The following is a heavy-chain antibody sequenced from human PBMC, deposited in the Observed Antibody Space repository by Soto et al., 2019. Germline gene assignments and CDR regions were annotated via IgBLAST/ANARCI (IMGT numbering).Heavy chain of an antibody. D-gene: IGHD3-22*01. CDR3: ARGALGYDSRDYYFDY. V-gene: IGHV1-18*01. CDR1: GYTFTTYG. CDR2: ISTYSGLT. Sequence: ASVKVSCKASGYTFTTYGIAWVRQAPGQGFEWMGWISTYSGLTKYAEKFQGRVTMSTDTSTSTADMELKTLRSDDTAVYFCARGALGYDSRDYYFDYWGQGTLVTVSS. J-gene: IGHJ4*02.